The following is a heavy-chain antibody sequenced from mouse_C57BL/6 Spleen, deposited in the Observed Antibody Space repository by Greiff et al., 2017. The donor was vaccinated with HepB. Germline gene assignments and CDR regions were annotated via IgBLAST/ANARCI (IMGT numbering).Heavy chain of an antibody. V-gene: IGHV1-18*01. CDR3: ARTYYSNYLDY. CDR1: GYTFTDYN. J-gene: IGHJ2*01. CDR2: INPNNGGT. Sequence: EVQLMESGPELVKPGASVKIPCKASGYTFTDYNMDWVKQSHGKSLEWIGDINPNNGGTIYNQKFKGKATLTVDKSSSTAYMELRSLTSEDTAVYYCARTYYSNYLDYWGQGTTLTVSS. D-gene: IGHD2-5*01.